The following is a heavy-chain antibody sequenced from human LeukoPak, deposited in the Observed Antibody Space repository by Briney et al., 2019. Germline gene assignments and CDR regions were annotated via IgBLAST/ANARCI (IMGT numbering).Heavy chain of an antibody. J-gene: IGHJ3*02. CDR3: ARTTVIVVVSGCAFDI. V-gene: IGHV4-34*01. Sequence: SETLSLTCAVYGGSFSGYYWSWIRQPPGKGLEWIGEINHSGSTNYNPSLKSRVTISVDTSKNQFSLKLSSVTAADTAVYYCARTTVIVVVSGCAFDIWGQGTMVTVSS. CDR2: INHSGST. CDR1: GGSFSGYY. D-gene: IGHD3-22*01.